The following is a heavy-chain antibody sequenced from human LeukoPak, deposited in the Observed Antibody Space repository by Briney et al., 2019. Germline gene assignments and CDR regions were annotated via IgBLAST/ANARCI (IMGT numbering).Heavy chain of an antibody. CDR1: GGSISSSSYY. Sequence: SETLSLTCTVSGGSISSSSYYWGWIRQPPGKGLEWIGEINHSGSTNYNPSLKSRVTISVDTSKNQFSLKLSSVTAADTAVYYCADSSGPHSLDYWGQGTLVTVSS. D-gene: IGHD6-19*01. CDR2: INHSGST. V-gene: IGHV4-39*07. J-gene: IGHJ4*02. CDR3: ADSSGPHSLDY.